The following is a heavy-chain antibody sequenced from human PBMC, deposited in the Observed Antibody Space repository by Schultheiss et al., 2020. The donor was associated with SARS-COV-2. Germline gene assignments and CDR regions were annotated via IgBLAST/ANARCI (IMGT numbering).Heavy chain of an antibody. CDR1: GFTFSNSD. D-gene: IGHD2-15*01. CDR3: VRNPPYCSGGSCYSPVDY. CDR2: VSWNGSRT. V-gene: IGHV3-19*01. J-gene: IGHJ4*02. Sequence: GGSLRLSCAASGFTFSNSDMNWVRQAPGKGLEWVSGVSWNGSRTHYADSVKGRFIISRDNSRNFLYQQMNSLRPEDMAVYYCVRNPPYCSGGSCYSPVDYWGQGTLVTVSS.